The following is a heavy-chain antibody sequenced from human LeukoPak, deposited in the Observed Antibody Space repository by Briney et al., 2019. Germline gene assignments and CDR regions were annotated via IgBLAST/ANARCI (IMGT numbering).Heavy chain of an antibody. CDR2: ISAYNGNT. Sequence: ASVKVSCKASGYTFISYAMHWVRQAPGQGLEWMGWISAYNGNTNYAQKLQGRVTMTTDTSTSTAYMELRSLRSDDTAVYYCARAPTGYCSSTSCYTGPYYYYYMDVWGKGTTVTVSS. CDR3: ARAPTGYCSSTSCYTGPYYYYYMDV. CDR1: GYTFISYA. V-gene: IGHV1-18*01. J-gene: IGHJ6*03. D-gene: IGHD2-2*02.